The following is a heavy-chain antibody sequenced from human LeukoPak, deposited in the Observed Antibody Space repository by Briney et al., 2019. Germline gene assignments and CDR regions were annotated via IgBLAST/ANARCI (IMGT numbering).Heavy chain of an antibody. D-gene: IGHD2-15*01. CDR2: ISYDGNNQ. Sequence: GGSLRLSCAVSGFAFSSLAMHWVRQAPGKGLEWVAFISYDGNNQYYADSVKGRFTISRDNSKNTLYLQMNNLRAEDTAIYYRARVGSRYCSGANCYDGFWGQGTLVSVSS. V-gene: IGHV3-30-3*01. J-gene: IGHJ4*02. CDR1: GFAFSSLA. CDR3: ARVGSRYCSGANCYDGF.